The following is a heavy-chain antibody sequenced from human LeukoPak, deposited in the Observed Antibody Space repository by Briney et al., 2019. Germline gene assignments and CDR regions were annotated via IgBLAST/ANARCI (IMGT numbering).Heavy chain of an antibody. CDR2: ISAYNGNT. V-gene: IGHV1-18*01. Sequence: ASVKVSCKASGYTFTSYGISWVRQAPGQGLEWMGWISAYNGNTNYAQKLQGRVTMTTDTSTSTAYMGLRSLRSDDTAVYYCARDQRITIFGVVIEWGMDVWGQGTTVTVSS. CDR3: ARDQRITIFGVVIEWGMDV. CDR1: GYTFTSYG. D-gene: IGHD3-3*01. J-gene: IGHJ6*02.